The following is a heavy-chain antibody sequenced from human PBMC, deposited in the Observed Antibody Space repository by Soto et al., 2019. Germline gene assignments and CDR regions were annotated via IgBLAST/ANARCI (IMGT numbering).Heavy chain of an antibody. Sequence: GGSLRLSCVASGFIFSNFGMHWVRQAPGKGLEWVAVISSDEKIKQYADSVRGRFAISRDNSKNTLYLQMTSLRAEDTAIYYCARGLRSVLDYWGHGTLVTVSS. J-gene: IGHJ4*01. V-gene: IGHV3-33*01. CDR3: ARGLRSVLDY. CDR2: ISSDEKIK. D-gene: IGHD6-6*01. CDR1: GFIFSNFG.